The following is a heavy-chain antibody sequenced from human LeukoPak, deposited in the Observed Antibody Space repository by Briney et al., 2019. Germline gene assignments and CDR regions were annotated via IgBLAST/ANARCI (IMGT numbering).Heavy chain of an antibody. Sequence: NPGGSLRLSCAASGFTFSSYSMNWVRQAPGKGLEWVSSISSSSSYIYYADSVKGRFTISRDNAKNSLYLQMNSLRAEDTAVYYCARDIMYYYDSSVLPEGDYWGQGTLVTVSS. D-gene: IGHD3-22*01. CDR3: ARDIMYYYDSSVLPEGDY. CDR2: ISSSSSYI. J-gene: IGHJ4*02. CDR1: GFTFSSYS. V-gene: IGHV3-21*01.